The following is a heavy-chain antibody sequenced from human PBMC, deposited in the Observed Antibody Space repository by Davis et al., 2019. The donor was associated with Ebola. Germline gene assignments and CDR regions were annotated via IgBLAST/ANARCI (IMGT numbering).Heavy chain of an antibody. V-gene: IGHV1-18*01. J-gene: IGHJ4*02. CDR2: ISGYNGNT. Sequence: ASVKVSCKTSGYSFTSYGISWVRQAPGHGYEWMGWISGYNGNTRYSHKFQDRFTMTTDTSTTTAYMELRSLRSDDTAVYYCARPAGFQAFEYWGQGTLVTVSS. CDR3: ARPAGFQAFEY. CDR1: GYSFTSYG. D-gene: IGHD6-19*01.